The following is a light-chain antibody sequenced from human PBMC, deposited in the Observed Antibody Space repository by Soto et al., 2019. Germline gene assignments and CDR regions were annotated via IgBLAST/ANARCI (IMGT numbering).Light chain of an antibody. V-gene: IGKV3-20*01. Sequence: VWAQSPGTVPQSPWQRPALXCASSQSVSSTYLAWYQQKPGQAPRLLIYGASSRATGIPDRFSGSGSGTDFTLVISRLEPEDFAVYYCQQDGTSPRTFGQGTKVDIK. CDR2: GAS. J-gene: IGKJ1*01. CDR1: QSVSSTY. CDR3: QQDGTSPRT.